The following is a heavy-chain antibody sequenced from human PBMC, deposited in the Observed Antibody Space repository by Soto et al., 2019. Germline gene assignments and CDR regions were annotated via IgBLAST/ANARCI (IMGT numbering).Heavy chain of an antibody. D-gene: IGHD3-9*01. V-gene: IGHV4-59*01. CDR1: GGSISNYY. CDR3: ARNYYDSLTGYYKGAFEY. CDR2: VVYSGST. Sequence: SETLSLTCTVSGGSISNYYWSWIRQSPGKGLEWIGYVVYSGSTKYNPSLKSRVTISVDTPKNQFSLKLGSVTAADTAVYYCARNYYDSLTGYYKGAFEYWGQGTLVTVSS. J-gene: IGHJ4*02.